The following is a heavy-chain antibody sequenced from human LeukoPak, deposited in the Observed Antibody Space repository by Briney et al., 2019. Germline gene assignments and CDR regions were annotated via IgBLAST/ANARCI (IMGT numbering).Heavy chain of an antibody. CDR2: ISGSDGGT. V-gene: IGHV3-23*01. CDR3: AKGSLSYCSGRSYYFDY. J-gene: IGHJ4*02. D-gene: IGHD2-15*01. CDR1: GFTFSSYA. Sequence: PGGSLRLSRAASGFTFSSYAMSWVRQAPGKGLEWVSGISGSDGGTYNADSVKGRFTISRDNSKNTLYLQMNSLRAEDAAVYYCAKGSLSYCSGRSYYFDYWGQGTLVTVSS.